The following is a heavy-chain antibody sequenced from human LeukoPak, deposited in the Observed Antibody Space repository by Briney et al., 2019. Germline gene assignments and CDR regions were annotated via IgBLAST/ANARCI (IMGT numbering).Heavy chain of an antibody. D-gene: IGHD3-16*02. CDR1: GFTFSSYE. CDR2: ISSSGSTI. V-gene: IGHV3-48*03. J-gene: IGHJ4*02. CDR3: ARHWSVWGSYRPFDY. Sequence: GGSLRLSXAASGFTFSSYEMNWVRQAPGKGLEWVSYISSSGSTIYYADSVKGRFTISRDNAKNSLYLQMNSLRAEDTAVYYCARHWSVWGSYRPFDYWGQGTLVTVSS.